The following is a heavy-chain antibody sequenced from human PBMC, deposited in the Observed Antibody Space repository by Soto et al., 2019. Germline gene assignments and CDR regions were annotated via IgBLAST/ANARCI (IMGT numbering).Heavy chain of an antibody. CDR1: GGTFSCYA. CDR3: VCRRLGELVLEDAFDI. Sequence: APVKVSFKASGGTFSCYAISWVRPAPGQELEGMGLNSAYHCNTNYAQKLQGRVTLTTDTITSTAHMGLKSPRTDGPAGEYCVCRRLGELVLEDAFDIWGQGTMVTVSS. V-gene: IGHV1-18*01. D-gene: IGHD3-16*01. CDR2: NSAYHCNT. J-gene: IGHJ3*02.